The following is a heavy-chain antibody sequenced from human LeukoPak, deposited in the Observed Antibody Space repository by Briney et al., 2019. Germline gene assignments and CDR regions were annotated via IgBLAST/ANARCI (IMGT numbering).Heavy chain of an antibody. J-gene: IGHJ4*02. CDR1: GFTCSSYA. CDR2: ISGSGGST. D-gene: IGHD3-22*01. Sequence: GGSLILSCAASGFTCSSYAMSWVGQAPGKGLEWVSAISGSGGSTYYADSVKGRFTISRDNSKNTLYLQMNSLRAEDTAVYYCAKDGSWVYYYDSSGYYVDYWGQGTLVTVSS. V-gene: IGHV3-23*01. CDR3: AKDGSWVYYYDSSGYYVDY.